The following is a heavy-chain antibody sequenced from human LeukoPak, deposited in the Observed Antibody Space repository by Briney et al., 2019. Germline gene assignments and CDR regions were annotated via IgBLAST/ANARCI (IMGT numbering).Heavy chain of an antibody. D-gene: IGHD3-9*01. CDR2: INSDGSST. Sequence: GGSLRLSCAASGFTFSSYEMNWVRQAPGKGLVWVSRINSDGSSTSYADSVKGRFTISRDNAKNTLYLQMNSLRAEDTAVYYCARVYDILTGYYTIDYWGQGTLVTVSS. V-gene: IGHV3-74*01. J-gene: IGHJ4*02. CDR1: GFTFSSYE. CDR3: ARVYDILTGYYTIDY.